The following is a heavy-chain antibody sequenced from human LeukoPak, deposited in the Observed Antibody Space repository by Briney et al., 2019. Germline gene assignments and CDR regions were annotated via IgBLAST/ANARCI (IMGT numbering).Heavy chain of an antibody. CDR2: IYYNGST. D-gene: IGHD4-17*01. CDR1: GGSISSYY. Sequence: SETLSLTCTVSGGSISSYYWSWIRQPPGKGLEWIGYIYYNGSTYYNPSLKGRVTISVDTSKNQFSLKLSSVTAADTAVYYCAGATTTVTTWGAFDIWGQGTMVTVSS. CDR3: AGATTTVTTWGAFDI. J-gene: IGHJ3*02. V-gene: IGHV4-59*08.